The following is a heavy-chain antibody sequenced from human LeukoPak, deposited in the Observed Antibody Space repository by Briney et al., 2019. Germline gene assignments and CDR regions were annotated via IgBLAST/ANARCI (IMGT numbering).Heavy chain of an antibody. D-gene: IGHD2-2*01. Sequence: SVKVSCKASGGTFSSYDISWVRQAPGQGLECMGGIMPMFGKANYAQKFQGRATTTADKATSTAYMELSSLRSEDTAVYYCAGGRTDIVVVPATLRNYYFDYWGQGTLVTVSS. CDR1: GGTFSSYD. V-gene: IGHV1-69*06. CDR3: AGGRTDIVVVPATLRNYYFDY. CDR2: IMPMFGKA. J-gene: IGHJ4*02.